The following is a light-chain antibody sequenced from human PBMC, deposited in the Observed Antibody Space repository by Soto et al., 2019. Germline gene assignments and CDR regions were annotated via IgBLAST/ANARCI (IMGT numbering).Light chain of an antibody. CDR3: CSYTTSNTRQIV. V-gene: IGLV2-14*01. CDR2: DVS. CDR1: SSDVGGYNY. J-gene: IGLJ1*01. Sequence: QSALTQPASVSGSPGQSITIYCTGTSSDVGGYNYVSWYQQHPGKAPKFMIYDVSNRPSGVSNRFSGSKSGNTTSLTISGLQAEGEADYYCCSYTTSNTRQIVFGTGTKLTVL.